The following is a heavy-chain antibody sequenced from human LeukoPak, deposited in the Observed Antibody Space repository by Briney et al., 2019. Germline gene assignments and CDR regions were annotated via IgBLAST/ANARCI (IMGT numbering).Heavy chain of an antibody. J-gene: IGHJ4*02. Sequence: PGGSLRLSCAASGFTFGSYAMSWVRQAPGKGLEWVSSISGNGGTTYYADSVKGRFTISRGNSKNTLFLQMNSLRADDTALYYCAKDSGTYYKAFDYWGQGTLVTVSS. V-gene: IGHV3-23*01. D-gene: IGHD1-26*01. CDR2: ISGNGGTT. CDR1: GFTFGSYA. CDR3: AKDSGTYYKAFDY.